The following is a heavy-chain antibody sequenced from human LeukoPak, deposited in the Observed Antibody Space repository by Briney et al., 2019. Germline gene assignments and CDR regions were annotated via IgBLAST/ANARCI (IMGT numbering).Heavy chain of an antibody. CDR1: GYTLTELS. Sequence: ASVKVSCKVSGYTLTELSMHWVRQAPGKGLEWMGGFDPEDGETIYAQKFQGRVTMTEDTSTDTAYMELSSLRSEDTAVYCCATGGPDYVWVSPLFYWGQGTLVTVSS. CDR3: ATGGPDYVWVSPLFY. J-gene: IGHJ4*02. CDR2: FDPEDGET. V-gene: IGHV1-24*01. D-gene: IGHD3-16*01.